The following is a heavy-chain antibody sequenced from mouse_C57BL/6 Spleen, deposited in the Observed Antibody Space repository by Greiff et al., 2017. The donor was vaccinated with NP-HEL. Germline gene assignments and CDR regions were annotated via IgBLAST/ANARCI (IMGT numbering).Heavy chain of an antibody. J-gene: IGHJ2*01. CDR1: GISITTGNYR. CDR3: AREGLLYYFDY. CDR2: IYYSGTI. Sequence: DVKLQESGPGLVKPSQTVFLTCTVTGISITTGNYRWSWIRQFPGNKLEWIGYIYYSGTITYNPSLTSRTTITRDTPKNQFFLEMNSLTAEDTATYYCAREGLLYYFDYWGQGTTLTVSS. D-gene: IGHD3-1*01. V-gene: IGHV3-5*01.